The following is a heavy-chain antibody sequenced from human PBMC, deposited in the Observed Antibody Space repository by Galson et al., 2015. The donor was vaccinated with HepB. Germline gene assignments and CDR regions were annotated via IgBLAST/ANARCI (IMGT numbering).Heavy chain of an antibody. D-gene: IGHD3-10*01. CDR1: GGTFNIYA. CDR2: IIPIFGTA. J-gene: IGHJ4*02. V-gene: IGHV1-69*13. Sequence: SVKVSCKASGGTFNIYAINWVRQAPGQGLEWMGGIIPIFGTANYAQKFQGRVTITADESTSTAYMELSSLRSEDTAVYYCARGSGDYASGRPPPFDYRGQGTLVTVSS. CDR3: ARGSGDYASGRPPPFDY.